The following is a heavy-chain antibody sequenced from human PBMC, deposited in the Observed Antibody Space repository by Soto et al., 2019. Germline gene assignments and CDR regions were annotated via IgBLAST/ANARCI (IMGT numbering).Heavy chain of an antibody. CDR1: GFTFSSYG. J-gene: IGHJ4*02. CDR3: AKDISAGGNDGFDY. V-gene: IGHV3-30*18. CDR2: ISYDGSNK. D-gene: IGHD5-12*01. Sequence: QQLGGLRLSCAASGFTFSSYGMHWVRQAPGKGLEWVAVISYDGSNKYYADSVKGRFTISRDNSQNTLYLQMNSLRAEDTAVYYCAKDISAGGNDGFDYWGQGTLVTVSS.